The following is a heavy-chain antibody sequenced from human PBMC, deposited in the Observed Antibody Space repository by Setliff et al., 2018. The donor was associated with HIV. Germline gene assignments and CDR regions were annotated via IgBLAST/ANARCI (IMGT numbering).Heavy chain of an antibody. Sequence: PGGSLRLSCAASGFTFSDHYMDWVRQAPGKGLEWVGRTRDKARGYTTEYAASVKGRFTISRDDSKNSLYLQMNSLKTEDTAVYYCARAGAATAGKSYHYDMDVWGQGTTVTVSS. V-gene: IGHV3-72*01. CDR2: TRDKARGYTT. CDR1: GFTFSDHY. D-gene: IGHD6-13*01. CDR3: ARAGAATAGKSYHYDMDV. J-gene: IGHJ6*02.